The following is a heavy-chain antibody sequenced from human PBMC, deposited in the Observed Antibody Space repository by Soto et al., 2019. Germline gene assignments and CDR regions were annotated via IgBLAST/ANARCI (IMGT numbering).Heavy chain of an antibody. V-gene: IGHV4-59*12. CDR1: GGSISSYY. CDR3: ARDFTDSSGPTLGMGV. CDR2: IYYSGST. Sequence: SETLSLTCTVSGGSISSYYWSWIRQPPGKGLEWIGYIYYSGSTYYNPSLKSRVTISVDTSKNQFSLKLSSVTAADTAVYYCARDFTDSSGPTLGMGVWGQGTTVTVSS. J-gene: IGHJ6*02. D-gene: IGHD6-19*01.